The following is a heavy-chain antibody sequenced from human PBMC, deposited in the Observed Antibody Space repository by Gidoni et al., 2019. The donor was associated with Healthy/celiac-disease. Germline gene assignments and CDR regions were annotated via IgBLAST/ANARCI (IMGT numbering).Heavy chain of an antibody. D-gene: IGHD3-9*01. Sequence: QVQLQESGLGLVKPSQTLSLTRTVSGGSISSGSSHWSWIRQPAGEGLEWIGRIYTSGSTNYNPSLKSRVTISVDTSKKQFSLKLSSVTAADTAVYYCARAHHDILTGHQGVGMDVWGQGTTVTVSS. CDR3: ARAHHDILTGHQGVGMDV. CDR2: IYTSGST. CDR1: GGSISSGSSH. J-gene: IGHJ6*02. V-gene: IGHV4-61*02.